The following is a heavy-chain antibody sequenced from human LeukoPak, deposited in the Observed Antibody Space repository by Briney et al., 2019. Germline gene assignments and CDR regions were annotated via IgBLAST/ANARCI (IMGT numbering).Heavy chain of an antibody. J-gene: IGHJ4*02. CDR3: ATLPYYYDSSGSYYFDY. V-gene: IGHV3-23*01. Sequence: PGGSLRLSCAASGFTFSIHATNWVRQAPGKGLEWVSGISGSGGSTYYADSVKGRFTISRDNSKNTLYLQMNSLRVEDTAVYYCATLPYYYDSSGSYYFDYWGQGTLVTVSS. CDR2: ISGSGGST. D-gene: IGHD3-22*01. CDR1: GFTFSIHA.